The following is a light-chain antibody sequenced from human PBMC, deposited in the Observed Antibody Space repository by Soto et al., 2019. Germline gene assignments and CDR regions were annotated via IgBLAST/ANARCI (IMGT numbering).Light chain of an antibody. CDR3: SSYSSSIYVI. Sequence: QSALTQVASVSGFPGQSISISCTGTSSDVGGYNYVSWYQLHPGRAPKLIIFDVSNRPSVVSNRFSGSKSGNTASLTISGLQAEDEADYYCSSYSSSIYVIFGGGTKLTVL. J-gene: IGLJ2*01. CDR1: SSDVGGYNY. V-gene: IGLV2-14*03. CDR2: DVS.